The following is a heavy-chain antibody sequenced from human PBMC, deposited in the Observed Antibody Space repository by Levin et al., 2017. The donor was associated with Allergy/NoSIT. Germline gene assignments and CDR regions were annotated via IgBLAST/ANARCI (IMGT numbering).Heavy chain of an antibody. CDR3: ARHLLAAGREYDY. V-gene: IGHV3-23*01. Sequence: GGSLRLSCTASGFTFSNYPMSWVRQTPGKGLEWISAIGASSGTTYYADSVKGRFTISRDNSGNILYLQMNSLRADETAVYYCARHLLAAGREYDYWGQGTLVTVSS. CDR2: IGASSGTT. CDR1: GFTFSNYP. J-gene: IGHJ4*02. D-gene: IGHD6-13*01.